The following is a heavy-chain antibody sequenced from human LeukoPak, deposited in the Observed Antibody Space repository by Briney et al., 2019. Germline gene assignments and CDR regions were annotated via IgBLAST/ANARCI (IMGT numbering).Heavy chain of an antibody. D-gene: IGHD2-15*01. Sequence: GGSLRLSCAASGFTVSSNYMSWVRQAPGKGLEWVSVIYSGGSTYYADSVKGRFTISRDNSKNTLYLQMNSLRAEDTAVYYCARGGYCSGGSCPIDYWGQGTLVTVSS. CDR3: ARGGYCSGGSCPIDY. CDR1: GFTVSSNY. J-gene: IGHJ4*02. CDR2: IYSGGST. V-gene: IGHV3-53*01.